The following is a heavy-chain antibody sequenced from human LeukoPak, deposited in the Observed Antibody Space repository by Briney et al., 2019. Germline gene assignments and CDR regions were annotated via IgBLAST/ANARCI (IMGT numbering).Heavy chain of an antibody. CDR3: ARQPIDVWGSYRPNWFDP. V-gene: IGHV4-39*01. Sequence: PSXXLSLTCTVSGGSISSSSYYWGWIRQPPGKGLEWIGSIYYSGSTYYNPSLKSRVTISVDTSKNQFSLKLSSVTAADTAVYYCARQPIDVWGSYRPNWFDPWGQGTLVTVSS. CDR1: GGSISSSSYY. CDR2: IYYSGST. D-gene: IGHD3-16*02. J-gene: IGHJ5*02.